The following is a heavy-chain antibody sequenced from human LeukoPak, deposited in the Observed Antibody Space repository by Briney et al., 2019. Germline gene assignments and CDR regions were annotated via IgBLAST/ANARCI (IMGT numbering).Heavy chain of an antibody. CDR1: GFTFSSYG. CDR2: ISSTSSNI. V-gene: IGHV3-21*01. Sequence: GGSLRLSRAASGFTFSSYGMNWVRQAPGKGLEWVSSISSTSSNIYYADSVKGRFTISRDNAKNSLFLQMSSLRAEDAALYYCARAGYSSSWRERYKYYFDYWGQGTLVTVSS. J-gene: IGHJ4*02. CDR3: ARAGYSSSWRERYKYYFDY. D-gene: IGHD6-13*01.